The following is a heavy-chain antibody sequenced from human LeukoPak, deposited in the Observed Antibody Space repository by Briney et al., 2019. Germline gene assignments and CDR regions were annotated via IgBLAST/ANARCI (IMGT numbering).Heavy chain of an antibody. Sequence: TGGSLRLSCAASGFTFSSYAMHWVRQAPGKGLEWVAVISYDGSNKYYADSVKGRFTISRDNSKNTLYLQMNSLRAEDTAVYYCAREASRGGYYFDYWGQGTLVTVSS. CDR3: AREASRGGYYFDY. CDR1: GFTFSSYA. D-gene: IGHD3-10*01. V-gene: IGHV3-30-3*01. J-gene: IGHJ4*02. CDR2: ISYDGSNK.